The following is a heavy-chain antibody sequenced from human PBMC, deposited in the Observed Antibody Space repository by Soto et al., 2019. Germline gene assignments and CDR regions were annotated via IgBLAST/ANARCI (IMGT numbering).Heavy chain of an antibody. CDR1: GFTFSVYY. J-gene: IGHJ4*02. V-gene: IGHV3-11*06. Sequence: QVQLVESGGGLVKPGGSLRLSCAASGFTFSVYYMSWIRQAPGKGLEWVSYISSSSSYTNYADSVKGRFTISRDNAKNSLYLQMNSLRAEDTAVYYCARVRGTMVRGAICGGFDYWGQGTLVTVSS. CDR2: ISSSSSYT. D-gene: IGHD3-10*01. CDR3: ARVRGTMVRGAICGGFDY.